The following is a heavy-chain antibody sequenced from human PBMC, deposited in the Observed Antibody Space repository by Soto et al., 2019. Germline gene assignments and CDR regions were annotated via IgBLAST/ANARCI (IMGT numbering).Heavy chain of an antibody. CDR3: TTDSLPKYYDFWSGYYTWVNLGGMDV. CDR1: GFTFSNAW. V-gene: IGHV3-15*01. D-gene: IGHD3-3*01. J-gene: IGHJ6*02. CDR2: IKSKTDGGTT. Sequence: PGGSLRLSCAASGFTFSNAWMSWVRQAPGKGLEWVGRIKSKTDGGTTDYAAPVKGRFTISRDDSKNTLYLQMNSLKTEDTAVYYCTTDSLPKYYDFWSGYYTWVNLGGMDVWGQGTTVTVSS.